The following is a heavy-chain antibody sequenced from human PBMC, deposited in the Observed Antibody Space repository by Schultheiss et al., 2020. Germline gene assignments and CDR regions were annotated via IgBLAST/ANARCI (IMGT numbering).Heavy chain of an antibody. V-gene: IGHV1-8*01. CDR3: ARDNSGWSVDTFDI. CDR2: MNPNSGNT. CDR1: GYTFTSYD. D-gene: IGHD6-19*01. Sequence: ASVKVSCKASGYTFTSYDINWVRQATGQGLEWMGWMNPNSGNTGYAQKFQGRVTMTRDTSISTAYMELSRLRSDDTAVYYCARDNSGWSVDTFDIWGQGTMVTVSS. J-gene: IGHJ3*02.